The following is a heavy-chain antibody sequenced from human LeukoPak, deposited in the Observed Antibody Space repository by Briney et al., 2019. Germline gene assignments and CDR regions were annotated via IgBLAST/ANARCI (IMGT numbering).Heavy chain of an antibody. CDR3: AKSRHIAVAGSFDY. Sequence: GGSLRLSCAASGFTFSSYGMHWVRQAPGKGLEWVSAISGSGGSTYYADSVKGRFTISRDNSKNTLYLQMNSLRAEDTAVYYCAKSRHIAVAGSFDYWGQGTLVTVSS. D-gene: IGHD6-19*01. J-gene: IGHJ4*02. CDR1: GFTFSSYG. CDR2: ISGSGGST. V-gene: IGHV3-23*01.